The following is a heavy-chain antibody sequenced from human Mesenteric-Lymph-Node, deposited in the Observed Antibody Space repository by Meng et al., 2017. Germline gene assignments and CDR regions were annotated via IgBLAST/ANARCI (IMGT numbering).Heavy chain of an antibody. J-gene: IGHJ4*02. D-gene: IGHD6-19*01. CDR2: ISYDGSNK. V-gene: IGHV3-30*04. CDR3: ARVTSIAVAGVDY. Sequence: GGSLRLSCAASGFTFSRYAMHWVRQAPDKGLEWVAVISYDGSNKYCADSVKGRFTISRDNSKNSLYLQMNSLRAEDTAVYYCARVTSIAVAGVDYWGQGTLVTVSS. CDR1: GFTFSRYA.